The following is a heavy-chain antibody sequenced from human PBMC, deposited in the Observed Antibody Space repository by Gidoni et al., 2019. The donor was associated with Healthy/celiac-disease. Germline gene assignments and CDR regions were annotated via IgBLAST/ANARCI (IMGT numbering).Heavy chain of an antibody. CDR3: ATNRRWNPWVDDAFDI. Sequence: QVQLVQSGAEVKKPGASVKVSCKVSGYTLTELSMHWVRQAPGKGLEWMGGFDPEDGETIYAQKFQGRVTMTEDTSTDTAYMELSSLRSEDTAVYYCATNRRWNPWVDDAFDIWGQGTMVTVSS. CDR2: FDPEDGET. CDR1: GYTLTELS. D-gene: IGHD1-1*01. V-gene: IGHV1-24*01. J-gene: IGHJ3*02.